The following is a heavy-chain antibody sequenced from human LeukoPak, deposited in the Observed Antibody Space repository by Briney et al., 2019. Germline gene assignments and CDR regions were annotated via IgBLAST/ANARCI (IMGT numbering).Heavy chain of an antibody. CDR2: INHSGST. D-gene: IGHD3-22*01. J-gene: IGHJ4*02. Sequence: SETLSLTCAVYGGSFSGYYWSWIRQPPGKGLEWIGEINHSGSTNYNPSLRSRVTISVDTSKNQFSLKLSSVTAADTAVYYCARGNLYYYDSSGYYFKFDYWGQGTLVTVSS. CDR3: ARGNLYYYDSSGYYFKFDY. CDR1: GGSFSGYY. V-gene: IGHV4-34*01.